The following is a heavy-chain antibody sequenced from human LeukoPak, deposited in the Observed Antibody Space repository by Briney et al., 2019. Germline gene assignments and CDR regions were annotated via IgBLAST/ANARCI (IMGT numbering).Heavy chain of an antibody. CDR1: GGSISSGGYY. V-gene: IGHV4-31*03. D-gene: IGHD3-16*01. CDR2: IYYSGST. CDR3: ARALGYNYGMDV. Sequence: SQTLSLTCTVSGGSISSGGYYWSWIRRHPGKGLEWIGYIYYSGSTYYNPSLKSRVTISVDTSKNQFSLKLSSVTAADTAVYYCARALGYNYGMDVWGQGTTVTVPS. J-gene: IGHJ6*02.